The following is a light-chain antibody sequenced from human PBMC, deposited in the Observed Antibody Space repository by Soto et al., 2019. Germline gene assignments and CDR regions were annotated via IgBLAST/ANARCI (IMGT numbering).Light chain of an antibody. CDR3: LRYDTDWT. V-gene: IGKV1-5*03. J-gene: IGKJ1*01. CDR1: QSISSW. Sequence: DIQMTQSPSTLSASVGDRVTITCRASQSISSWLAWYQQKPGKAPKLLIYMASTLESGVPSRISGSGSGTELTLTVSSLQHGDFVTYYCLRYDTDWTFGQGTKVEIK. CDR2: MAS.